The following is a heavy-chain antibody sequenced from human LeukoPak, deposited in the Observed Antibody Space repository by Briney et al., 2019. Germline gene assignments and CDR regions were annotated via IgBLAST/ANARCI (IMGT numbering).Heavy chain of an antibody. CDR1: GFNFRTYG. CDR3: AREKGYSYGPYFDY. J-gene: IGHJ4*02. Sequence: GGSLRLSCAASGFNFRTYGMHWVRQAPGKGLEWVAFIQSDGSTKQYADSVKGRFTISRDNAKNSLYLQMNSLRAEDTAVYYCAREKGYSYGPYFDYWGQGTLVTVSS. CDR2: IQSDGSTK. D-gene: IGHD5-18*01. V-gene: IGHV3-30*02.